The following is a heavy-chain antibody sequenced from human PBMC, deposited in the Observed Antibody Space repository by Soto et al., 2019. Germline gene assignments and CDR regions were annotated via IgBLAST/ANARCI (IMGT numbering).Heavy chain of an antibody. D-gene: IGHD5-18*01. CDR2: ILPIFGTT. CDR3: AREGYSEGANYYYGMDV. J-gene: IGHJ6*02. CDR1: GGTFSSYA. Sequence: SVNVSCKASGGTFSSYASSWVRQAPGQGLEWMGGILPIFGTTNYAQKFQGRVTITADESTSTAYMELSSLRSEDTAVYYCAREGYSEGANYYYGMDVWGQGTTVTVSS. V-gene: IGHV1-69*13.